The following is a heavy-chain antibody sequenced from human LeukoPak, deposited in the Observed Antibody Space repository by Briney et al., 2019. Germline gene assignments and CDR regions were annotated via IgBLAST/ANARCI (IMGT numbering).Heavy chain of an antibody. V-gene: IGHV3-30*02. D-gene: IGHD1-1*01. CDR2: IRYDGIKK. Sequence: PGGSLRLSCAASGFTFSSYWMHWVRQAPGKGLEWVAFIRYDGIKKYYADSVKGRFTISRDNSKNTLYLQMNSLRAEDTGVYYCARANSWNGYYYYMDVWGKGTTVTISS. CDR1: GFTFSSYW. J-gene: IGHJ6*03. CDR3: ARANSWNGYYYYMDV.